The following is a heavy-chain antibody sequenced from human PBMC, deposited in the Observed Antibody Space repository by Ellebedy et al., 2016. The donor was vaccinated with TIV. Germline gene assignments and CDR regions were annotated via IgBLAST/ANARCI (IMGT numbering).Heavy chain of an antibody. CDR2: INHSGST. J-gene: IGHJ4*02. V-gene: IGHV4-34*01. CDR3: ATLRISDY. Sequence: SETLSLTCAVYGGSFSGYYWSWIRQPPGKGLEWIGEINHSGSTNYNPSLKSRVTISVDTSKNQFSQKLSSVTAADTAVYYCATLRISDYWGQGTLVTVSS. D-gene: IGHD2-15*01. CDR1: GGSFSGYY.